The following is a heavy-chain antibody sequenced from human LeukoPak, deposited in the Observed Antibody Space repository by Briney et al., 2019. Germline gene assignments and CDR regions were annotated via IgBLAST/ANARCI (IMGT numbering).Heavy chain of an antibody. D-gene: IGHD3-22*01. CDR1: GGSISSADYY. Sequence: SQTLSLTCTVSGGSISSADYYWSRIRQPPGKGLEWIGYIFYSGSTYYNPSLKSRVTISVDTSKNQFSLKLSSVTAADTAVYYCARGLLRLYFDYWGQGTLVTVSS. J-gene: IGHJ4*02. V-gene: IGHV4-30-4*08. CDR2: IFYSGST. CDR3: ARGLLRLYFDY.